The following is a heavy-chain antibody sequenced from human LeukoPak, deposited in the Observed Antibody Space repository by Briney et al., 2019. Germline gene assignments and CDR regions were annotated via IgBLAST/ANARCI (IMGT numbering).Heavy chain of an antibody. Sequence: SETLSLTCAVYGGSFSGYYWSWIRQPPGKGLEWIGEINHSGSTNYNPSLKSRVTISVDTSKNQFSLKLSSVTAADTAVYYCARVKQWLADYWGQGTLVTVSS. CDR2: INHSGST. D-gene: IGHD6-19*01. V-gene: IGHV4-34*01. CDR3: ARVKQWLADY. CDR1: GGSFSGYY. J-gene: IGHJ4*02.